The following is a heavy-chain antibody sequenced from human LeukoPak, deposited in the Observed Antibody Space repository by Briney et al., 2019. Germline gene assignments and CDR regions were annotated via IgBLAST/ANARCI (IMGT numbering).Heavy chain of an antibody. V-gene: IGHV1-24*01. J-gene: IGHJ4*02. Sequence: ASVKVSCKVSGYTLTELSMHWVRQAPGKGLEWMGGFDPEDGETIYAQKFQGRVTMTEDTSTDTAYMELSSLRSDDTAVYYCARDVGYSSSSLGTPFDYWGQGTLVTVSS. CDR3: ARDVGYSSSSLGTPFDY. CDR1: GYTLTELS. CDR2: FDPEDGET. D-gene: IGHD6-6*01.